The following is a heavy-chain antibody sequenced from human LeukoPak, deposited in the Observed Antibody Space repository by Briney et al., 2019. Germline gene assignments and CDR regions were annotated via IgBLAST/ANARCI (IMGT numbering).Heavy chain of an antibody. V-gene: IGHV1-69*05. J-gene: IGHJ4*02. CDR1: GGTFSSYA. CDR3: ARDQVMVVTPDRFYFDY. D-gene: IGHD4-23*01. CDR2: IIPIFGTA. Sequence: SVKVSCKASGGTFSSYAIGWVRQAPGQGLEWMGRIIPIFGTANYAQKFQGRVTITTDESTSTAYMELSSLRSEDTAVYYCARDQVMVVTPDRFYFDYWGQGTLVTVSS.